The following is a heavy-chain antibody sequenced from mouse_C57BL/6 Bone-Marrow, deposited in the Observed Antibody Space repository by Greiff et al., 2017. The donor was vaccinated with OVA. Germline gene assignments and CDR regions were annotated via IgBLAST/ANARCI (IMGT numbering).Heavy chain of an antibody. D-gene: IGHD1-1*01. Sequence: QVQLQPSGAELARPGASVKLSCTASGYTFTSYGISWVKQRTGQGLEWIGEIYPRSGNTYYNEKFKGKATLTADKSSSTAYMELRSLTSDDSAVYFCARAHYYGSSSYFDYWGQGTTLTVSS. J-gene: IGHJ2*01. V-gene: IGHV1-81*01. CDR3: ARAHYYGSSSYFDY. CDR1: GYTFTSYG. CDR2: IYPRSGNT.